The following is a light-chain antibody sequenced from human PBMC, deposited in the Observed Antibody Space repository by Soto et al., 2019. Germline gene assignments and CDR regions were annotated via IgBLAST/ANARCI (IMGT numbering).Light chain of an antibody. J-gene: IGLJ1*01. Sequence: QSVLTQPASVSGSPGQSITISCTGTSSDVGGFNYVSWYQQHPGKAPKLLIFDVYSRPSGISNRFSGSKSGSTASLTISGLQAEDEADYYCSSYTTSNTYVFGTGTKVTVL. CDR1: SSDVGGFNY. CDR2: DVY. CDR3: SSYTTSNTYV. V-gene: IGLV2-14*01.